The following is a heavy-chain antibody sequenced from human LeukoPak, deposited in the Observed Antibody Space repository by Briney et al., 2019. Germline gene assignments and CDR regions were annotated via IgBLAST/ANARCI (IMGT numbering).Heavy chain of an antibody. D-gene: IGHD3-10*01. Sequence: ASVKVSCKASGYTFTGYYMHWVRQAPGQGLEWMGWINPNTGGTNYAQKFQGRVTMTRDTSISTAHMELSRLRYDDTTGYYCARGLHLWFPDYWGQGTLVTVSS. CDR2: INPNTGGT. J-gene: IGHJ4*02. V-gene: IGHV1-2*02. CDR1: GYTFTGYY. CDR3: ARGLHLWFPDY.